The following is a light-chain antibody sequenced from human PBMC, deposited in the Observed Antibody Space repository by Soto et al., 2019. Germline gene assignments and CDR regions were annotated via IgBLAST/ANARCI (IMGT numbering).Light chain of an antibody. J-gene: IGLJ1*01. CDR2: STN. V-gene: IGLV8-61*01. Sequence: QTVVIQESSLSVSPGGTVTLTCGLRSAPISTTYYPAWYQQTPGQAPRTLINSTNTRSSGVPDRFSGSIRGNKAVLAITGAQAEDEAEYHCVLYMGSGAYLFGPGTKVTVL. CDR1: SAPISTTYY. CDR3: VLYMGSGAYL.